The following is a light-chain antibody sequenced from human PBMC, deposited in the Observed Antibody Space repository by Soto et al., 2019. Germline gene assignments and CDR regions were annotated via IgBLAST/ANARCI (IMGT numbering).Light chain of an antibody. CDR2: DVS. CDR3: SSYTSSSTYV. Sequence: QSVLTQPASVSGSPGQSITISCTGTSSDVGNYNYVSWYQQHPGKAPKLMIYDVSNRPSGVSNRFSGSESGITASLTISGLQAEDEADYYCSSYTSSSTYVFGTGTKVTVL. V-gene: IGLV2-14*01. J-gene: IGLJ1*01. CDR1: SSDVGNYNY.